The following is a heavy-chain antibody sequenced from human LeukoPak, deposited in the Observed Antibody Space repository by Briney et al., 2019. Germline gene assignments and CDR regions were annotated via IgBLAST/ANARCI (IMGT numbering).Heavy chain of an antibody. CDR1: GFTFSSYA. Sequence: GRAPRLSCAASGFTFSSYAMHWGRQAPGKGLEWVAVISYDGSNKYYADSVKGRVTISRDNSKNTLYLQMNRLRAEDTAVYYCARDHQGITMIVVVITSGLDYWGQGTLVTVSS. CDR2: ISYDGSNK. CDR3: ARDHQGITMIVVVITSGLDY. V-gene: IGHV3-30-3*01. J-gene: IGHJ4*02. D-gene: IGHD3-22*01.